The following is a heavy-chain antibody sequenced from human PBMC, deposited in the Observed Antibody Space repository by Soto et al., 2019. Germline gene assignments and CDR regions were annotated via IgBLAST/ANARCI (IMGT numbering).Heavy chain of an antibody. V-gene: IGHV1-69*13. CDR2: IIPIVGPA. CDR3: ARDGIINIWPYYYGMDV. Sequence: WASVKVSCKTSGGTFSRYAISWVRQAPGQGLEWMGGIIPIVGPANYAQKFHGRVTITADESTSTVYMELSSLTSEDTAVYYCARDGIINIWPYYYGMDVWGQGTTVTVSS. CDR1: GGTFSRYA. D-gene: IGHD3-9*01. J-gene: IGHJ6*02.